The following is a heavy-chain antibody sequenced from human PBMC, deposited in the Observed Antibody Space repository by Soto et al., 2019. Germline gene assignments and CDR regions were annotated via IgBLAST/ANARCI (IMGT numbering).Heavy chain of an antibody. CDR3: ARVCYGDYYNWFDP. J-gene: IGHJ5*02. CDR1: SGSISSSNW. V-gene: IGHV4-4*02. Sequence: PSETLPLTCAVSSGSISSSNWWSWLRQPPGKGLEWIGEIYHSGSTNYNPSLKSRVTISVYKSKNQFSLKLSSVTAADTAVYYCARVCYGDYYNWFDPWGQGTLVTV. CDR2: IYHSGST. D-gene: IGHD4-17*01.